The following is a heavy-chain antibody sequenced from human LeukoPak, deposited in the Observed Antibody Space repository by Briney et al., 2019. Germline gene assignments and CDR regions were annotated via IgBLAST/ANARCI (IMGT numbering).Heavy chain of an antibody. D-gene: IGHD5-18*01. Sequence: GGSLRLSCAASGFTFSSYGMSWVLQAPGKGLEWVSYISSNGGTMYYANSVKGRFTISRDNAKNSLYLQMNSLRVEDTAVYYCARGNIRGYSYGFDSWGQGTLVTVSS. CDR3: ARGNIRGYSYGFDS. J-gene: IGHJ5*01. CDR2: ISSNGGTM. V-gene: IGHV3-48*03. CDR1: GFTFSSYG.